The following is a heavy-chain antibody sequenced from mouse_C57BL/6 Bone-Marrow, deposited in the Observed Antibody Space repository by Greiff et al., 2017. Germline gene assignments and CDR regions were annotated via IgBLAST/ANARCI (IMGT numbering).Heavy chain of an antibody. CDR1: GYTFTSYW. Sequence: QVHVKQPGAELVKPGASVKLSCKASGYTFTSYWMHWVKQRPGQGLEWIGMIHPNSGSTNYNEKFKSKATLTVDKSSSTAYMQLSSLTSEDSAVYYYERPLYCYGSSGFAYWGQGTLVTVSA. CDR3: ERPLYCYGSSGFAY. V-gene: IGHV1-64*01. CDR2: IHPNSGST. J-gene: IGHJ3*01. D-gene: IGHD1-1*01.